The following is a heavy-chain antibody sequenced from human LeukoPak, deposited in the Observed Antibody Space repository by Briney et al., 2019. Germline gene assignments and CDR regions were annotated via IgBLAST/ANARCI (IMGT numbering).Heavy chain of an antibody. CDR3: AKDEARPGAAAGTTFDY. V-gene: IGHV3-23*01. CDR1: GFTFSSYA. D-gene: IGHD6-13*01. Sequence: GGSLRLSCAASGFTFSSYAMSWSPQAPGRGLEWVSAISGSGGSTYYADSVKGRFTISRDNSKNTLYLQMNSLRAEDTAVYYCAKDEARPGAAAGTTFDYWGRGTLVTVSS. CDR2: ISGSGGST. J-gene: IGHJ4*02.